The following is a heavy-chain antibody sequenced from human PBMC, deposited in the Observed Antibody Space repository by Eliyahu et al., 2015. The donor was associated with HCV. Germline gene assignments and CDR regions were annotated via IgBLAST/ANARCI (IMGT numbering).Heavy chain of an antibody. CDR2: ISGSGGST. CDR1: GFTFSSYA. V-gene: IGHV3-23*01. D-gene: IGHD1-1*01. Sequence: EVQLLESGGGLVQPGGSLRLSCAASGFTFSSYAMGWVRQAPGKGLEWVSPISGSGGSTYYADSVKGRFTISRDNSKNTLYLQMNSLRAEDTAVYYCAKGLEGAYYYYGMDVWGQGTTVTVSS. CDR3: AKGLEGAYYYYGMDV. J-gene: IGHJ6*02.